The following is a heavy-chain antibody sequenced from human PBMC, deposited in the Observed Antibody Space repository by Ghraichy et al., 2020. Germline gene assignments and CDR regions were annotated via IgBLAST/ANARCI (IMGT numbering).Heavy chain of an antibody. CDR2: ISYDGSNK. CDR1: GFTFSSYG. D-gene: IGHD6-6*01. CDR3: AKDSSSSAFDI. J-gene: IGHJ3*02. V-gene: IGHV3-30*18. Sequence: LSLTCAASGFTFSSYGMHWVRQAPGKGLEWVAVISYDGSNKYYADSVKGRFTISRDNSKNTLYLQMNSLRAEDTAVYYCAKDSSSSAFDIWGQGTMVTVSS.